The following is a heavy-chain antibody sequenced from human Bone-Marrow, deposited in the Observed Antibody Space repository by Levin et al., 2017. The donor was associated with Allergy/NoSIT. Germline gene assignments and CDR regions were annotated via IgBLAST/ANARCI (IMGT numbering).Heavy chain of an antibody. J-gene: IGHJ3*01. V-gene: IGHV4-59*01. D-gene: IGHD2-21*02. CDR2: IYYSGTT. CDR1: GDSIRSYF. Sequence: SETLSLTCTVSGDSIRSYFWTWVRQSPGKGLQWIGNIYYSGTTNYNPSLKSRVTMSMDTSNNHFSLKLSSVTAADTAVYYCARVVVTAVVASDAFDLWDQGTMVLVSS. CDR3: ARVVVTAVVASDAFDL.